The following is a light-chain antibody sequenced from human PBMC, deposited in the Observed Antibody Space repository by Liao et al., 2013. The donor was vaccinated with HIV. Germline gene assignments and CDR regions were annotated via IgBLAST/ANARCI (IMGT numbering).Light chain of an antibody. V-gene: IGLV3-21*01. CDR3: QLWDSISDYV. CDR1: NIGSKS. Sequence: SYVLTQPPSVSVAPGKTARITCGGNNIGSKSVHWYQQKPGQAPVLVIYYDSDRPSGIPERFSGSNSGNTATLTISRVEAGDEADYYCQLWDSISDYVFGTGTKVTVL. J-gene: IGLJ1*01. CDR2: YDS.